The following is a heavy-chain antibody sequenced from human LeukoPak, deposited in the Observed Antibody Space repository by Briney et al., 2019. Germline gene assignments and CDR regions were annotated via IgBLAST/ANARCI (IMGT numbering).Heavy chain of an antibody. Sequence: GGSLRLSCAASGFTFSTYWMTWVRQAPGKGLEWVANIKQDGSEKNYVDSVKGRFTISRDNAKNSLDLQMDSLRAEDTAVYYCARGSGTYSLGFDYWGQGTLVTVSS. CDR2: IKQDGSEK. V-gene: IGHV3-7*01. CDR3: ARGSGTYSLGFDY. J-gene: IGHJ4*02. D-gene: IGHD1-26*01. CDR1: GFTFSTYW.